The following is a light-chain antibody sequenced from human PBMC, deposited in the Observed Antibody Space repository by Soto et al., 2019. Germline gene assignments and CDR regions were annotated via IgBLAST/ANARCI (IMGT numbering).Light chain of an antibody. J-gene: IGKJ1*01. V-gene: IGKV3-20*01. CDR3: QQYGSSTWT. CDR2: DAS. CDR1: QSVGSNY. Sequence: EVVLTQSPGTLSLSPGERATLSCRASQSVGSNYLAWYQQKPGQAPRLLIYDASSRATGIPDRFSGSGSGTDITLTISRLEPEDFAVYYCQQYGSSTWTFGQGTKVEIK.